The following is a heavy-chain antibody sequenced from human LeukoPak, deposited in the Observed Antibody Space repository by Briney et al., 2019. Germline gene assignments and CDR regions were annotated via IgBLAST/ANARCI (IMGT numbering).Heavy chain of an antibody. CDR1: GGSISNYY. CDR2: IYASGST. V-gene: IGHV4-4*07. CDR3: ARTSARGAQFDY. D-gene: IGHD3-10*01. Sequence: SEILSLTCTVSGGSISNYYWSWLRQPAGMGLEWIGRIYASGSTNYNPSLKSRVTMSVDTSNNQFSLNLSSVTAADTAVYYCARTSARGAQFDYWGQGTLVTVSS. J-gene: IGHJ4*02.